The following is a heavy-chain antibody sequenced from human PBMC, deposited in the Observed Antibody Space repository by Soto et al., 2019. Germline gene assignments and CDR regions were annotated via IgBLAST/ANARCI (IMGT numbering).Heavy chain of an antibody. J-gene: IGHJ5*02. CDR2: VYHSGRT. CDR3: ARVPGP. Sequence: QLQLQESGSGLVKPSQNLSLTCAVSGGSISSGGYSWSWNRQPPGKGLEWIGYVYHSGRTYYNPSLKSRVTISVDWSKNQFSLKLSSVTAADTAVYYCARVPGPWGQGTLVTVSP. V-gene: IGHV4-30-2*01. CDR1: GGSISSGGYS.